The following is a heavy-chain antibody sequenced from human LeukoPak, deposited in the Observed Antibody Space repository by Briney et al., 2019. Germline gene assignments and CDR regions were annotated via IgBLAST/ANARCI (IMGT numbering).Heavy chain of an antibody. CDR3: ARDSGYYYIDY. CDR1: GLSFSDHY. D-gene: IGHD6-13*01. Sequence: GGSLRLSCAASGLSFSDHYMDWVRQAPGKGLEWVGRIRNKVSSYTTEYAASVKGRFTISRDDSKNSLYLQMNSLKTEDTAVYYCARDSGYYYIDYWGQGTLVTVSS. V-gene: IGHV3-72*01. CDR2: IRNKVSSYTT. J-gene: IGHJ4*02.